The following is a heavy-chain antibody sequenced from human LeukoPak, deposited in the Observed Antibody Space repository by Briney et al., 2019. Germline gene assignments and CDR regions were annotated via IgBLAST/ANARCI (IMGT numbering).Heavy chain of an antibody. J-gene: IGHJ4*02. CDR3: ARGRWRPHYFDY. CDR1: RFTFTSYG. CDR2: ISAYNDNT. V-gene: IGHV1-18*01. D-gene: IGHD5-24*01. Sequence: ASVKGSCKASRFTFTSYGISWVRQAPGQGLSWMGWISAYNDNTNYAQKLQGRVTMTTDTSTRTAYMELRSLRSDDTAVYYCARGRWRPHYFDYWGQGTLVTVSS.